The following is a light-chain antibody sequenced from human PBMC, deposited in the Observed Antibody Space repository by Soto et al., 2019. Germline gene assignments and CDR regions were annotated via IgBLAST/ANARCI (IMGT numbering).Light chain of an antibody. CDR2: NDN. CDR3: ASLDDTLNARGV. V-gene: IGLV1-44*01. CDR1: RSNIGSNA. Sequence: QSVLTQPPSASGTPGQRVTISCSGSRSNIGSNAVSWYQQLPGTAPKLLIYNDNQRPSGGPDRFSASKSGTSASLAISGLQSEDESDYYCASLDDTLNARGVFGGGTKLTVL. J-gene: IGLJ3*02.